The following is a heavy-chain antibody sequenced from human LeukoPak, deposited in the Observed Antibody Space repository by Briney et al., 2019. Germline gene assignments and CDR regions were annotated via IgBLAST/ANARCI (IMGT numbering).Heavy chain of an antibody. J-gene: IGHJ6*03. CDR3: ARRYQLLIEGFYYYYFDV. CDR2: IYYGGAI. D-gene: IGHD2-2*01. V-gene: IGHV4-59*01. CDR1: GGSISHFY. Sequence: PSETLSLTCSVSGGSISHFYWSWIRQPPGKGLEWIGYIYYGGAINYNPSLKSRVTISVDASKNQVSLKLKSVTAADTAIYYCARRYQLLIEGFYYYYFDVWGKGTTVAVSS.